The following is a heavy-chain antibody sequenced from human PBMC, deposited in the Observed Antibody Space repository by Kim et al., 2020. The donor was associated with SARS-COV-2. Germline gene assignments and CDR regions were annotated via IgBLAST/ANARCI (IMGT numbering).Heavy chain of an antibody. J-gene: IGHJ6*02. CDR1: GGTFSSYT. V-gene: IGHV1-69*02. Sequence: SVKVSCKASGGTFSSYTISWVRQAPGQGLEWMGRIIPILGIANYAQKFQGRVTITADKSTSTAYMELSSLRSEDTAVYYCARAGYDILTGSNYYYYGMDVWGQGTTVTVSS. CDR3: ARAGYDILTGSNYYYYGMDV. CDR2: IIPILGIA. D-gene: IGHD3-9*01.